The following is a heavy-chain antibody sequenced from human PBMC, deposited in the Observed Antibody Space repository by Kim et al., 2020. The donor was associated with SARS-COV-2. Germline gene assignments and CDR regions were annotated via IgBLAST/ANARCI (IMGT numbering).Heavy chain of an antibody. CDR3: ARALMITFGGVIVIGAFDI. D-gene: IGHD3-16*02. CDR2: IYSGGST. CDR1: GFTVCSNY. Sequence: GGSLRLSCAASGFTVCSNYMSWVRQAPGKGLEWVSVIYSGGSTYYADSVKGRFTISRDNSKNTLYLQMNSLRAEDTAVYYCARALMITFGGVIVIGAFDIWGQGTMVTVSS. V-gene: IGHV3-53*01. J-gene: IGHJ3*02.